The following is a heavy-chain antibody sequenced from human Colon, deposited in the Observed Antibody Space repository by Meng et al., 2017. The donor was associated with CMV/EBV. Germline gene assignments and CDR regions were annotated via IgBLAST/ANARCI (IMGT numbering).Heavy chain of an antibody. CDR1: GFTFSSYS. J-gene: IGHJ6*02. CDR3: ARGTPRYYYYGMDV. Sequence: GRSLRLSCAASGFTFSSYSMNWVRQAPGKGLEWVSSISSSSSYIYYADSVKGRFTISRDNAKNSLYLQMNSLRAEDTAVYYCARGTPRYYYYGMDVWGQGTTVTVSS. D-gene: IGHD1-14*01. CDR2: ISSSSSYI. V-gene: IGHV3-21*01.